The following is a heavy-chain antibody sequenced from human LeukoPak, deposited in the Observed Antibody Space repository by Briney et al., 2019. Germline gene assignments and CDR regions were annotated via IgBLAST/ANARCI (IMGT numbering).Heavy chain of an antibody. CDR3: ARNGDFWSAQGAFDI. CDR1: GFTFSSYA. V-gene: IGHV3-30-3*01. J-gene: IGHJ3*02. Sequence: GGSLRLSCAASGFTFSSYAMHWVRQAPGKGLEWVAVISYDGSNKYYADSVKGRFTISRDNSKNTLYLQMNSLRVEDTAVYYCARNGDFWSAQGAFDIWGQGTMVTVSS. CDR2: ISYDGSNK. D-gene: IGHD3-3*01.